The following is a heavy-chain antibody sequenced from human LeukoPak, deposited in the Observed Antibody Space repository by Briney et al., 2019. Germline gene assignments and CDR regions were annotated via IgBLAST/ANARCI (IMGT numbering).Heavy chain of an antibody. D-gene: IGHD3-22*01. CDR2: IYHSGSS. Sequence: SETLSLTCAVSGLSISSGYYWGWIRPPPGKGLEWIGSIYHSGSSYYNPSLRSRVAMSVDTSRNQFSLKLTSVTVADTAVYYCARGSQSFYYDSSGYPFDSWGQGTLVTVSS. J-gene: IGHJ4*02. CDR1: GLSISSGYY. V-gene: IGHV4-38-2*01. CDR3: ARGSQSFYYDSSGYPFDS.